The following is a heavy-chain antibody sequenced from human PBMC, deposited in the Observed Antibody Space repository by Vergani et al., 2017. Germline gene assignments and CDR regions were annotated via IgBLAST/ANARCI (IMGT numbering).Heavy chain of an antibody. CDR2: ISGSVGST. V-gene: IGHV3-23*01. Sequence: EVQLLESGGGLVQPGGSLRLSCAASGFTFSSYAMSWVRQAPGRGLGWVSAISGSVGSTYYADSVKGRLTISRDNSKNTLYLQMNSLRAEDTAVYYCAKDAVAYYYDSXGYYSYYYYYGMDVWGQGTTVTVSS. D-gene: IGHD3-22*01. CDR1: GFTFSSYA. J-gene: IGHJ6*02. CDR3: AKDAVAYYYDSXGYYSYYYYYGMDV.